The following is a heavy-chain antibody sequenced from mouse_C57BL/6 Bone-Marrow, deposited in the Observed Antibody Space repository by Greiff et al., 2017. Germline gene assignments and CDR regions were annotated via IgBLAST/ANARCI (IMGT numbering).Heavy chain of an antibody. J-gene: IGHJ3*01. V-gene: IGHV1-54*01. CDR1: GYAFTNYL. Sequence: QVQLLQSGAELVRPGTSVKVSCKASGYAFTNYLIEWVKQRPGQGLEWIGVINPGSGGTNYNEKFKGKATLTADKSSSTAYMQLSSLTSYDSAVYFCARAHYGSFAYWGQGTLVTVSA. D-gene: IGHD1-1*01. CDR3: ARAHYGSFAY. CDR2: INPGSGGT.